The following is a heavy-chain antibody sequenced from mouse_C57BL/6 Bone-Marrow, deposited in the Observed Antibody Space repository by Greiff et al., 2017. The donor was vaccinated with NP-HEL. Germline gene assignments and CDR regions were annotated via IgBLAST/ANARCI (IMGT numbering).Heavy chain of an antibody. CDR3: ARSRGYYGFYAMDY. V-gene: IGHV1-82*01. Sequence: QVQLQQSGPELVKPGASVKISCKASGYAFSSSWMNWVKQRPGKGLEWIGRIYPGDGDTNYNGKFKGKATLTADKSSSTAYMQRSSLTSEDSAVYFCARSRGYYGFYAMDYWGQGTSVTVSS. CDR2: IYPGDGDT. CDR1: GYAFSSSW. J-gene: IGHJ4*01. D-gene: IGHD1-2*01.